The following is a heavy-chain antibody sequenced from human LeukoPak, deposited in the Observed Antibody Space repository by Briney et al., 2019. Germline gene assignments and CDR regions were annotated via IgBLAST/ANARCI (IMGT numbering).Heavy chain of an antibody. CDR3: ARDGEMATSYFDY. CDR2: ISYDGSNK. D-gene: IGHD5-24*01. Sequence: GGSLRLSCAASGFTSSSYAMHWVRQAPGKGLEWVVVISYDGSNKYYADSVKGRFTISRDNSKNTLYLQMNSLRAEDTAVYYCARDGEMATSYFDYWGKGTLVTVSS. J-gene: IGHJ4*02. V-gene: IGHV3-30*01. CDR1: GFTSSSYA.